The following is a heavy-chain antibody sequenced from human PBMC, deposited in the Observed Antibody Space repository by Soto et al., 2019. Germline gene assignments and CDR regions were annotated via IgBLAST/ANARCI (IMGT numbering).Heavy chain of an antibody. J-gene: IGHJ4*02. CDR2: IYKSGST. Sequence: QVQLQESGPGLVKPSQTLSLTCTVSGGSISSGGYYWSWIRQHPGKGLEWIGYIYKSGSTYNNPSLKSRVTISGDTSKNQFSLKLSSVTAADTAVYYCVRGRYYYASTGYQVFDYWGQGTLVTVSS. CDR3: VRGRYYYASTGYQVFDY. V-gene: IGHV4-31*03. D-gene: IGHD3-22*01. CDR1: GGSISSGGYY.